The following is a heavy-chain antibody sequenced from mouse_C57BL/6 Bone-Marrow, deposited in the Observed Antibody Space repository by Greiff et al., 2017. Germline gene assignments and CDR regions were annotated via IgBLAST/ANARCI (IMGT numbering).Heavy chain of an antibody. D-gene: IGHD1-1*01. CDR2: ISDGGSYT. Sequence: EVKLVESGGGLVKPGGSLKLSCAASGFTFSSYAMSWVRQTPEKRLEWVATISDGGSYTYYPDNVKGRFTISRDNAKNNLYLQMSHLKSEDTAMYYCARGSSPFAYWGQGTLVTVSA. CDR1: GFTFSSYA. J-gene: IGHJ3*01. CDR3: ARGSSPFAY. V-gene: IGHV5-4*03.